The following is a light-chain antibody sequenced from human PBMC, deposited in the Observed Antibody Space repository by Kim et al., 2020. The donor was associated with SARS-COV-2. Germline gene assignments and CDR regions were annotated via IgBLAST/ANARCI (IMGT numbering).Light chain of an antibody. J-gene: IGKJ3*01. CDR3: QQYGSSPR. Sequence: LSPGDRATLSCRASQSVSSSYLAWYQQKPGQAPRLLIYGASSRATGIPDRFSGSGSGTDFTLTISRLEPEDFAVYYCQQYGSSPRFGPGTKVDIK. CDR2: GAS. CDR1: QSVSSSY. V-gene: IGKV3-20*01.